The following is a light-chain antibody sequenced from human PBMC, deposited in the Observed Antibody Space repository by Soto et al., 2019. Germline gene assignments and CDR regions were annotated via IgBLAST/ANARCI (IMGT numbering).Light chain of an antibody. CDR2: EVS. CDR1: SSDVGGYNY. J-gene: IGLJ3*02. V-gene: IGLV2-14*01. CDR3: SSYASSGTRV. Sequence: QSALTQPASVSGSPGQSITISCTGTSSDVGGYNYVSWYQQHPGKAPKLMIYEVSNRPSGVSDRFSGSKSGNTASLTLSGLQAEDEADYYCSSYASSGTRVFGGGTKVTVL.